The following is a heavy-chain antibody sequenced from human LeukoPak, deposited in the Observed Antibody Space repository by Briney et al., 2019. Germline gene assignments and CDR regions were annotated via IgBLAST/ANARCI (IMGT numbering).Heavy chain of an antibody. D-gene: IGHD5-18*01. J-gene: IGHJ6*02. CDR1: GFTFDDYT. CDR2: ISWDGGST. Sequence: PGGSLRLSCAAYGFTFDDYTMHWVRPAQGQGLEWVSLISWDGGSTYYADSVKGRFTISRDNSKNSLYLQMNSLRTEDTALYYCAKAVDTAMVLYYYGMDVWGQGTTVTVSS. V-gene: IGHV3-43*01. CDR3: AKAVDTAMVLYYYGMDV.